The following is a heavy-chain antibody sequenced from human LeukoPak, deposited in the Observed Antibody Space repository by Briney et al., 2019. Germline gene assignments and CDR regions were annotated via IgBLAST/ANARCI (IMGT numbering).Heavy chain of an antibody. CDR3: ARLKDRQDAFDI. Sequence: SETLSLTCTVSGGSISSYYWSWIRQPPGKGLEWIGYIYYSGSTNYNPSLKSRVTISVDTSKNQFSLKLSSVTAADTAVYYCARLKDRQDAFDIWGQGTMVTVSS. CDR2: IYYSGST. D-gene: IGHD2-15*01. J-gene: IGHJ3*02. CDR1: GGSISSYY. V-gene: IGHV4-59*08.